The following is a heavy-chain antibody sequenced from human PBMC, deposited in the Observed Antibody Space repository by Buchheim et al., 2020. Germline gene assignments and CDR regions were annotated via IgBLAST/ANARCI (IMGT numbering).Heavy chain of an antibody. J-gene: IGHJ5*02. CDR3: AVATRSSSRFGWFGP. CDR1: GFTFIDFY. D-gene: IGHD6-13*01. CDR2: IDPEDSET. V-gene: IGHV1-69-2*01. Sequence: EIQLVQSGAEVKKPGGTVKVSCRFSGFTFIDFYVHWIRKVPGQGPEWMGLIDPEDSETVDSQKFQGRFTMTAATSTDTVYLELNSLKYEDTAIYYCAVATRSSSRFGWFGPWGQGTL.